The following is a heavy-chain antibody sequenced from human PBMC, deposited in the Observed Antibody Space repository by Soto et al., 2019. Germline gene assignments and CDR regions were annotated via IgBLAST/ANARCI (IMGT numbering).Heavy chain of an antibody. CDR1: GADINTYS. CDR3: ARDREAGYNFYYGMDV. Sequence: SETLSLTCSVSGADINTYSWTWIRQPAGKGLEWIGRIYTSASINYNPSLRGRVTLSVDTSTNQVSLKLASVTAADTAVYYCARDREAGYNFYYGMDVWAKGPRSPSP. J-gene: IGHJ6*02. V-gene: IGHV4-4*07. CDR2: IYTSASI. D-gene: IGHD6-19*01.